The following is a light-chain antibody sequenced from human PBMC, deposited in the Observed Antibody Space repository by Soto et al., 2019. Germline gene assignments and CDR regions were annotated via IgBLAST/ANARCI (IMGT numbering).Light chain of an antibody. Sequence: EIVLTQSPGTLSLSPGERATLSCRASQSVSSSYLAWYQQKPGQAPRLLIYGASSRATGIPDRFSGSGSGTDFTRTISRLEPEDLAVYYCQQYGSSPFTFGPGTNVDIK. J-gene: IGKJ3*01. CDR3: QQYGSSPFT. CDR1: QSVSSSY. V-gene: IGKV3-20*01. CDR2: GAS.